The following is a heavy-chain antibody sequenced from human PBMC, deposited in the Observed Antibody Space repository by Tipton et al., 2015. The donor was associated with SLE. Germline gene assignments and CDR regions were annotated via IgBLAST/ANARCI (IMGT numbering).Heavy chain of an antibody. J-gene: IGHJ3*02. D-gene: IGHD2-15*01. Sequence: TLSLTCTVSGGSISSYYWSWIRQPPGKGQEWIGRIYTSGSTNSNPSLKSRVTMSVDTSKNQFSLELSSVTAADTAVYYCARISPRTPHAIDIWGQGTMVTVSS. V-gene: IGHV4-4*07. CDR1: GGSISSYY. CDR2: IYTSGST. CDR3: ARISPRTPHAIDI.